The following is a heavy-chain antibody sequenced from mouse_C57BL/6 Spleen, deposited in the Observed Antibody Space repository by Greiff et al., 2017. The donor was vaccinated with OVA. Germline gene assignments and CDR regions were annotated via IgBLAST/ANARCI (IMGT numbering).Heavy chain of an antibody. Sequence: QVQLKESGAELVKPGASVKISCKASGYAFSSYWMNWVKQRPGKGLEWIGQIYPGDGDTNYNGKFKGKATLTADKSSSTAYMQLRSLTSEDSAVYFCAREGFYHYYAMDYWGQGTSVTVSS. D-gene: IGHD2-1*01. CDR3: AREGFYHYYAMDY. V-gene: IGHV1-80*01. J-gene: IGHJ4*01. CDR1: GYAFSSYW. CDR2: IYPGDGDT.